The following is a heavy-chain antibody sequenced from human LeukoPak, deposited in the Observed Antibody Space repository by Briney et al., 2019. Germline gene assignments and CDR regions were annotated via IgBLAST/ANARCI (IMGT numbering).Heavy chain of an antibody. V-gene: IGHV4-59*01. CDR1: GGSISSYY. CDR2: IYYSGST. J-gene: IGHJ5*02. CDR3: ARATMVRGVIRRFDP. Sequence: PSETLSLTCTVSGGSISSYYWSWIRQPPGKGLEWIGYIYYSGSTNYNPSLKSRVTISVDTSKNQFSLKLSSVTAADTAVYYCARATMVRGVIRRFDPWGQGTLVTVSS. D-gene: IGHD3-10*01.